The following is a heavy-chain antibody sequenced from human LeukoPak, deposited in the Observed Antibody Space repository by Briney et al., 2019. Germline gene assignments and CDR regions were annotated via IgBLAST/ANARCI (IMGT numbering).Heavy chain of an antibody. D-gene: IGHD3-10*01. Sequence: SETLSLTCSVSGGSVSSGSYYWSWIRQPPGKGLECIGYIYYSGSTNYNPSLKSRVTISVDTSKNQFSLKLSSVTAADTAVYYCARWRGYGSGSYKWFDPWGQGTLVTVSS. CDR1: GGSVSSGSYY. CDR2: IYYSGST. CDR3: ARWRGYGSGSYKWFDP. J-gene: IGHJ5*02. V-gene: IGHV4-61*01.